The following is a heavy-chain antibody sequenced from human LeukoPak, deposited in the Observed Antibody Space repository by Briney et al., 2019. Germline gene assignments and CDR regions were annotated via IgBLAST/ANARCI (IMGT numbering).Heavy chain of an antibody. CDR1: GFTFSSYA. Sequence: GSLRLPCAASGFTFSSYAMSWVRQAPGKGLEWVSSISGSGGSTYYADSVKGRFSISRDSSKNTLYLQMNSLRAEDTAVYYCAKAPPDSYYYYYGMDVWGQGATVTVSS. D-gene: IGHD5-18*01. CDR2: ISGSGGST. CDR3: AKAPPDSYYYYYGMDV. V-gene: IGHV3-23*01. J-gene: IGHJ6*02.